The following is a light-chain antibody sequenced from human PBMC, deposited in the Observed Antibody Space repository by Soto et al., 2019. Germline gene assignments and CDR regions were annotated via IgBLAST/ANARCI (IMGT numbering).Light chain of an antibody. Sequence: DIQMTQSPSSLSASVGDSVTITCRASQDINSYLAWYQQKPGEVPQIIVYAASTLQSGVPTRFRGSGSGTDFTLTIRSLQPEDVATYYCQNYHSAPFTFGPGTTVDF. CDR1: QDINSY. CDR3: QNYHSAPFT. CDR2: AAS. J-gene: IGKJ3*01. V-gene: IGKV1-27*01.